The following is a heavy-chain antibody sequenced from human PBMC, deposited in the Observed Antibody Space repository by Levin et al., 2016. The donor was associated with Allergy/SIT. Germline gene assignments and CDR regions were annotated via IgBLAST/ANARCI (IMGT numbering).Heavy chain of an antibody. CDR2: INHSGST. CDR3: ARGLGGSSAPIDY. CDR1: GGSFSGYY. V-gene: IGHV4-34*01. D-gene: IGHD6-6*01. J-gene: IGHJ4*02. Sequence: SETLSLTCAVYGGSFSGYYWSWIRQPPGKGLEWIGEINHSGSTNYNPSLKSRVTISVDTSKNQFSLKLSSVTAADTAVYYCARGLGGSSAPIDYWGQGTLVTVSS.